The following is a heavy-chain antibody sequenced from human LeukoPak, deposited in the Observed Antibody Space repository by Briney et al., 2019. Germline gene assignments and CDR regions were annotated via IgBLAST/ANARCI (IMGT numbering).Heavy chain of an antibody. V-gene: IGHV3-23*01. J-gene: IGHJ4*02. CDR1: GFTFSSYA. CDR3: AKVGYCSSTSCYWRGTYYFDY. CDR2: ISGSGGST. Sequence: GGSLRLYCAASGFTFSSYAMSWVRQAPGKGLEWVSAISGSGGSTYYADSVKGRFTISRDNSKNTLYLQMNSLRAEDTAVYYCAKVGYCSSTSCYWRGTYYFDYWGQGTLVTVSS. D-gene: IGHD2-2*01.